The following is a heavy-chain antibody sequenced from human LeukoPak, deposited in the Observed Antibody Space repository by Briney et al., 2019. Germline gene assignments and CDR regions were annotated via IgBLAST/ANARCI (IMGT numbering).Heavy chain of an antibody. CDR3: ARAPTVVTPLYFDY. V-gene: IGHV1-2*02. D-gene: IGHD4-17*01. J-gene: IGHJ4*02. Sequence: ASVKVSCKASGYTFTGYYMHWVRQAPGQGLEWMGWINPNSGGTNYAQKFQGRVTMTRDTSISTAYMELSRLRSDDTAVYYCARAPTVVTPLYFDYWGQGTLVTVSS. CDR1: GYTFTGYY. CDR2: INPNSGGT.